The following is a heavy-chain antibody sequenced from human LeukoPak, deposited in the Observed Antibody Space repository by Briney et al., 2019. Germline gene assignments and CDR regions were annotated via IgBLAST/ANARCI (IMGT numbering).Heavy chain of an antibody. Sequence: GGSLRLSCAASGFIFSNYGMHWVRQAPGKGLEWVALIWNDGSNKYYADSVKGRFTISRDNSKNTLYLQMNSLRADDTAVYYCANTYCSSTSCDIDYWGQGTLVTVSS. CDR2: IWNDGSNK. CDR3: ANTYCSSTSCDIDY. CDR1: GFIFSNYG. D-gene: IGHD2-2*02. J-gene: IGHJ4*02. V-gene: IGHV3-30*02.